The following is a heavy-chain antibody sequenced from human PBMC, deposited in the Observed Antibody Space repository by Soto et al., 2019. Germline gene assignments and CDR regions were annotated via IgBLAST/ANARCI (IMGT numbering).Heavy chain of an antibody. D-gene: IGHD3-22*01. Sequence: SETLSLTCAVSGGSISSSSYYWGWIRQPPGKGLEWIGSIYYSGSTYYNPSLKSRVTISVDTSKNQFSLKLSSVTAADTAVYYCARGAGYYDSSGYYYGRDYWGQGTQVTVS. V-gene: IGHV4-39*01. CDR2: IYYSGST. CDR1: GGSISSSSYY. CDR3: ARGAGYYDSSGYYYGRDY. J-gene: IGHJ4*02.